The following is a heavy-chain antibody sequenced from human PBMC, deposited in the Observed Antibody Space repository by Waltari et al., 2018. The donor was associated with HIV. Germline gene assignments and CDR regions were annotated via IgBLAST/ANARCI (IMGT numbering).Heavy chain of an antibody. CDR2: FRWGGGST. J-gene: IGHJ6*02. V-gene: IGHV3-9*01. CDR1: GFSFDDYA. D-gene: IGHD3-3*01. CDR3: AKDRHRIFGVDAYGMDV. Sequence: EEQLVESGGTLLQPGRSLRLSCAASGFSFDDYAMHWVRQAPGKGWEGVSGFRWGGGSTGDAESVRGRFTISRDNAKNSLYLEMNSLRVEDTALYYCAKDRHRIFGVDAYGMDVWGQGTTVTVS.